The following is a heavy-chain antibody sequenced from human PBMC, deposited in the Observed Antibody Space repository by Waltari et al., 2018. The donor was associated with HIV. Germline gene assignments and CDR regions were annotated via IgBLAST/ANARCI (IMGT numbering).Heavy chain of an antibody. D-gene: IGHD4-17*01. V-gene: IGHV4-31*03. CDR2: IYYSGGI. J-gene: IGHJ4*02. CDR1: GGSISSGGYY. Sequence: QVQLQESGPGLVKPSQTLSLTCTVSGGSISSGGYYWSCIRQHPGKGLEWIGYIYYSGGIYYHPSLKSRVTISRDTSKNQFSLKLNSVTAADTAVYYCARGTTVTNGGLWDYWGQGSLVTVSS. CDR3: ARGTTVTNGGLWDY.